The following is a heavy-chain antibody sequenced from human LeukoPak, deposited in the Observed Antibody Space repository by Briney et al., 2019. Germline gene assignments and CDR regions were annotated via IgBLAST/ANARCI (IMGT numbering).Heavy chain of an antibody. D-gene: IGHD2-2*01. V-gene: IGHV3-21*01. Sequence: GGSLRLSCAASGFTFSRYSMNWVRQAPGKGLEWVSSISSSSSYIYYADSVKGRFTISRDNAKNSLYLQMNSLRAEDTAVYYCAREPDIVVVPATMFDYWGPGTLVTVSS. CDR2: ISSSSSYI. CDR1: GFTFSRYS. CDR3: AREPDIVVVPATMFDY. J-gene: IGHJ4*02.